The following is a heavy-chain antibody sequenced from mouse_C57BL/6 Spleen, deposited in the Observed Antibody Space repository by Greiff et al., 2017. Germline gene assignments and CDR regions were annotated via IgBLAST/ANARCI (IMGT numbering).Heavy chain of an antibody. CDR1: GFTFSDYG. D-gene: IGHD2-3*01. CDR2: ISSGSSTI. CDR3: ARGYDGYYRGYAMDY. V-gene: IGHV5-17*01. Sequence: EVQVVESGGGLVKPGGSLKLSCAASGFTFSDYGMHWVRQAPEKGLEWVAYISSGSSTIYYADTVKGRFTISRDNAKNTLFLQMTSLRSEYTAMYYCARGYDGYYRGYAMDYWGQGTSVTVSS. J-gene: IGHJ4*01.